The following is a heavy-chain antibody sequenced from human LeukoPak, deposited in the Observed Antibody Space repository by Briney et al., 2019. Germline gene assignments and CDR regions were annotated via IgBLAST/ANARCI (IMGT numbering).Heavy chain of an antibody. CDR2: VYYSGST. Sequence: SKTLSLTCTVSGGSIVSSSYYWAWIRQPPGQGPAWIGTVYYSGSTYHNPSLRSRVTISIDTSRNQFSLKLISVTAADTAMYYCARAGSEYYYDSSGYGPFDYWGQGALVTVSS. D-gene: IGHD3-22*01. CDR1: GGSIVSSSYY. CDR3: ARAGSEYYYDSSGYGPFDY. V-gene: IGHV4-39*07. J-gene: IGHJ4*02.